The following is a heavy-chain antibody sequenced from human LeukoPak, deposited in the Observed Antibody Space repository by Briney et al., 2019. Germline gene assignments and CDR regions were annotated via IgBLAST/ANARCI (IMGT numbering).Heavy chain of an antibody. J-gene: IGHJ4*02. CDR3: AREGAAGYSLGY. Sequence: PSETLSLTCAVSGVSISSGNWWSWVRQPPGKGLEWIGEIYHSGGTNYNPSLKSRLTISVDKANNQFSLKLTSVTAADTAVYYCAREGAAGYSLGYWGQGTLVTVSS. CDR1: GVSISSGNW. CDR2: IYHSGGT. V-gene: IGHV4-4*02. D-gene: IGHD6-13*01.